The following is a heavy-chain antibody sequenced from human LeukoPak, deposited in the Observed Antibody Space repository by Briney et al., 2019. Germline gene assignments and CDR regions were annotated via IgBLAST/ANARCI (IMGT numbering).Heavy chain of an antibody. Sequence: GGSLRLSCAASGFTFSSYEMNWVRQAPGKGLGWVSYISSSGSTIYYADSVKGRFTISRDNSKNTLYLQMNSLTVEDTAVYYCAKSPRSAADNWFDPWGQGTLVTVSS. CDR2: ISSSGSTI. J-gene: IGHJ5*02. CDR3: AKSPRSAADNWFDP. V-gene: IGHV3-48*03. CDR1: GFTFSSYE. D-gene: IGHD6-13*01.